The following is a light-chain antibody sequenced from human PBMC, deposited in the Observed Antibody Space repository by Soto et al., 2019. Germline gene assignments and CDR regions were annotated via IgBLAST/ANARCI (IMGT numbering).Light chain of an antibody. Sequence: QAVVTQEPSLTVSPGGTVTLTCGSSAGSVTNNHWPYWLQQRPGQAPRTLIYDTSNKQSWTPARFSGSLLGGKAALTLSGAQPEDEADYYCFFSSDGAWVFGGGTKLTVL. J-gene: IGLJ3*02. CDR1: AGSVTNNHW. CDR2: DTS. V-gene: IGLV7-46*01. CDR3: FFSSDGAWV.